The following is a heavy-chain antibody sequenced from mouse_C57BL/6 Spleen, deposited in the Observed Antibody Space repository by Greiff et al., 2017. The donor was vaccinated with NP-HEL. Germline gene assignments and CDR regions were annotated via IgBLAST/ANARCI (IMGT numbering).Heavy chain of an antibody. CDR2: IHPSDSDT. J-gene: IGHJ4*01. Sequence: VQLQQPGAELVKPGASVKVSCKASGYTFTSYWMHWVKQRPGQGLEWIGRIHPSDSDTNYNQKFKGKATLTVDKSSSTAYMQLSSLTSEDSAVYYCAMPSYGSRYYYAMDYWGQGTSVTVSS. CDR1: GYTFTSYW. V-gene: IGHV1-74*01. CDR3: AMPSYGSRYYYAMDY. D-gene: IGHD1-1*01.